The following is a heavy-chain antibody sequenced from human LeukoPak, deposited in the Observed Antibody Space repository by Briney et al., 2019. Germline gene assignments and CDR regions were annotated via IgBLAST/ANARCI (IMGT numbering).Heavy chain of an antibody. CDR2: INPNSCGT. Sequence: ASVKVSCKASGYTFTGHHIHWVRQAPGQGLKWMGWINPNSCGTNSAHKFQGRVTMTRDTSITTAYMELDTLRSDDTAVYYCARDSGSSGWDPTSYLDYWGQGTLVTVSS. V-gene: IGHV1-2*02. CDR1: GYTFTGHH. CDR3: ARDSGSSGWDPTSYLDY. D-gene: IGHD6-19*01. J-gene: IGHJ4*02.